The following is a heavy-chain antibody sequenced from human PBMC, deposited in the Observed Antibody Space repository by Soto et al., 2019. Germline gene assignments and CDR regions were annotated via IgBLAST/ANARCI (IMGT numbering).Heavy chain of an antibody. J-gene: IGHJ5*02. Sequence: GSLTLSSPRSGFTFTDYYMGWIRHAARNGLEWVSYISTSGSTTYYAASVKGRFTISRDHAKNSMYLQMTSLRTEDTAIYYCVRDKYCNYLIYFDPWGHGTLGNVSS. CDR2: ISTSGSTT. V-gene: IGHV3-11*01. CDR3: VRDKYCNYLIYFDP. CDR1: GFTFTDYY. D-gene: IGHD1-7*01.